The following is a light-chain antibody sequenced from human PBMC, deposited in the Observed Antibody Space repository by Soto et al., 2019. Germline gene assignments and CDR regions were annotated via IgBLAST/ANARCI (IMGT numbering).Light chain of an antibody. CDR2: DVS. CDR1: TSDVGRYNY. Sequence: QSALTQPASVSGSPGQPITISCTGTTSDVGRYNYVSWYQQHPGKAPKLIIYDVSNRPSGVSNRFSGSKSGNTASLTISGLQAEDEADYYCNSYTSSSPYVFGTGTQLTVL. J-gene: IGLJ1*01. CDR3: NSYTSSSPYV. V-gene: IGLV2-14*01.